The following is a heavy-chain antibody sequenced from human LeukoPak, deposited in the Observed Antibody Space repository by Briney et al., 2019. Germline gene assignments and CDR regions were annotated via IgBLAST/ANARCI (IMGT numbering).Heavy chain of an antibody. CDR3: AGTYSGYDPLGDY. Sequence: PGGSLRLSCAASGFTFSSYSMNWVRQAPGKGLEWVSYISSSSSTIYYADSVKGRFTISRDNAKNSLYLQMNSLRAEDTAVYYCAGTYSGYDPLGDYWGQGTLVTVSS. J-gene: IGHJ4*02. V-gene: IGHV3-48*01. D-gene: IGHD5-12*01. CDR2: ISSSSSTI. CDR1: GFTFSSYS.